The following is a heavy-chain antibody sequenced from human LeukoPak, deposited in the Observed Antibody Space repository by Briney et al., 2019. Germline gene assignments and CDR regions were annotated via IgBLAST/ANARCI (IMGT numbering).Heavy chain of an antibody. J-gene: IGHJ4*02. Sequence: GGSLRLSCAASGNYWMHWVRQVPGKGLVWVSHINSDGSWTSYADSEKGRFTISKDNAKNTVYLQMNSLRAEDTAVYYCVSFYETYWGRGTLVTVSS. CDR2: INSDGSWT. D-gene: IGHD2/OR15-2a*01. CDR1: GNYW. CDR3: VSFYETY. V-gene: IGHV3-74*01.